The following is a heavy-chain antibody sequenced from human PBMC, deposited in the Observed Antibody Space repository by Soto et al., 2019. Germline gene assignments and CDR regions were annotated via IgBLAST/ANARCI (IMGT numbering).Heavy chain of an antibody. Sequence: GGSLRLSCAASGFTFSSYGMHWVRQAPGKGLEWVAVIWYDGSNKYYADSVKGRFTISRENYKNTLYLQMNSLRAEDTAVYYCARDKPTYGSSSAAPGLLWGQGT. V-gene: IGHV3-33*01. CDR1: GFTFSSYG. CDR3: ARDKPTYGSSSAAPGLL. CDR2: IWYDGSNK. D-gene: IGHD6-6*01. J-gene: IGHJ4*02.